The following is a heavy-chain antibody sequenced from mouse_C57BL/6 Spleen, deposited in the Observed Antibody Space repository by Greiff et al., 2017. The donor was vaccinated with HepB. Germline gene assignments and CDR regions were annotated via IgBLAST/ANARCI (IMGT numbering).Heavy chain of an antibody. Sequence: DVMLVESGGDLVKPGGSLKLSCAASGFTFSSYGMSWVRQTPDKRLEWVATISSGGSYTYYPDSVKGRFTISRDNAKNTLYLQMRSLKSEDTAMYYCERRGRGYFDVWGTGTTVTVSS. CDR1: GFTFSSYG. V-gene: IGHV5-6*02. J-gene: IGHJ1*03. CDR3: ERRGRGYFDV. CDR2: ISSGGSYT.